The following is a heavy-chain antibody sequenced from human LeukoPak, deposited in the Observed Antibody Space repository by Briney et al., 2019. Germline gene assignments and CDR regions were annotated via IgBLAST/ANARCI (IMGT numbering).Heavy chain of an antibody. CDR3: ARLTSMIT. Sequence: SETLSLTCTVSGGSISSGGYYWSWIRQPPGKGLEWIGYIYYSGSTNYNPSLKSRVTISVDTSKNQFSLKLSSVTAADTAVYYCARLTSMITWGQGTLVTVSS. CDR2: IYYSGST. V-gene: IGHV4-61*08. D-gene: IGHD3-16*01. J-gene: IGHJ4*02. CDR1: GGSISSGGYY.